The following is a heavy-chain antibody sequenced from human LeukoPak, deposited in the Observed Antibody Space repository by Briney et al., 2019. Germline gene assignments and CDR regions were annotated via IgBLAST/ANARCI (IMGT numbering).Heavy chain of an antibody. CDR3: AKVKLELRYFDY. V-gene: IGHV3-23*01. D-gene: IGHD1-7*01. CDR2: ISGSGGST. J-gene: IGHJ4*02. CDR1: GFTLSTCA. Sequence: GGSLRLSCAASGFTLSTCAMSWVRQAPGKGLEWVSAISGSGGSTYYADPVKGRFTISRDNSKNTLYLQMNSLRAEDTAVYYCAKVKLELRYFDYWGQGTLVTVSS.